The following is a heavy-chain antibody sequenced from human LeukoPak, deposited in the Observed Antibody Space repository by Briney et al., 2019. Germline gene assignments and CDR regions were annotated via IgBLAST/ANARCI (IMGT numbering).Heavy chain of an antibody. Sequence: ASVKVSCKASGYTFTSYYLHWVRQAPGQRPEWMGIIYTNDGSARYAQKFQGRVTMTRDTSTGTVYMELSSLSSDDTAVYYCARARAAAGAQYFQHWGQGTLVIASS. CDR1: GYTFTSYY. D-gene: IGHD6-13*01. J-gene: IGHJ1*01. CDR2: IYTNDGSA. V-gene: IGHV1-46*01. CDR3: ARARAAAGAQYFQH.